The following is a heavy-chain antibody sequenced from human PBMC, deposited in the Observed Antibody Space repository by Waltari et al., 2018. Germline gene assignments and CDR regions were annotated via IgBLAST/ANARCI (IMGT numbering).Heavy chain of an antibody. CDR1: GGSISSSSYY. CDR2: IYYSGST. J-gene: IGHJ4*02. V-gene: IGHV4-39*07. Sequence: QLQLQESGPGLVKPSETLSLTCTVSGGSISSSSYYWGWIRQPPGKGLEWIGSIYYSGSTYYNPSLKSRVTISVDTSKNQFSLKLSSVTAADTAVYYCARAGGVGATPFDYWGQGTLVTVSS. D-gene: IGHD1-26*01. CDR3: ARAGGVGATPFDY.